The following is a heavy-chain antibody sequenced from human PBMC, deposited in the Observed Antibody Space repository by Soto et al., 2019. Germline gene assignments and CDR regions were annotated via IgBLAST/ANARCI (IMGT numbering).Heavy chain of an antibody. CDR1: GGSISSGDYY. Sequence: QVQLQESGPGLVKPSQTLSLTCTVSGGSISSGDYYWIWIRQPPGKGLAWIGYIYYSGSTYYNPSLKSRVTISVDTSKNQFSLKLSSVTAADTAVYYCARHRVAAKLLGFDPWGQGTLVTVSS. D-gene: IGHD2-15*01. CDR3: ARHRVAAKLLGFDP. V-gene: IGHV4-30-4*01. CDR2: IYYSGST. J-gene: IGHJ5*02.